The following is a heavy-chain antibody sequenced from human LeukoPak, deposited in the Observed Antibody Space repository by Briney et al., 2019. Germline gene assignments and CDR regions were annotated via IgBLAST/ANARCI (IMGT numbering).Heavy chain of an antibody. J-gene: IGHJ4*02. CDR1: GFTFSNAW. Sequence: PGGSLRLSCAASGFTFSNAWMSWVRQAPGKGLEWVGRIKSKTDGGTTDYAAPVKGRFTISRDDSKNTLYLQMNSLKTEDTAVYYCTTQSISIAAAGTFGLKPDYWGQGTLVTVSS. CDR3: TTQSISIAAAGTFGLKPDY. CDR2: IKSKTDGGTT. D-gene: IGHD6-13*01. V-gene: IGHV3-15*01.